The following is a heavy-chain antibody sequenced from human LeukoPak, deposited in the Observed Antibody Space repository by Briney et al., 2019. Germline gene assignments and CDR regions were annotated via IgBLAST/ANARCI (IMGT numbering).Heavy chain of an antibody. D-gene: IGHD3-22*01. CDR3: ARDYYDSSGESWYFDL. Sequence: SETLSLTCAASGGSISSGGYSWSWIRQPPGKGLEWIGYIYHSGSTYYNPSLKSRVTISVDRSKNQFSLKLRSVTAADTAVYYCARDYYDSSGESWYFDLWGRGTLVTVSS. V-gene: IGHV4-30-2*01. CDR2: IYHSGST. J-gene: IGHJ2*01. CDR1: GGSISSGGYS.